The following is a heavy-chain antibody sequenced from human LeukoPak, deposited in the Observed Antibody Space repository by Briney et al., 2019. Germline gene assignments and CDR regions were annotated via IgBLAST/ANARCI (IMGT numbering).Heavy chain of an antibody. CDR1: GFTFGAYW. D-gene: IGHD3-16*02. Sequence: QPGGSLRLPCAASGFTFGAYWMSWFRQAPGKGPEWVASIKDDGSAQFYVDSLEGRFTISRDNAKNTLYLQMETMRVEDTAVYYCARHIVGEQNFDYWSQGTLVTVSS. CDR3: ARHIVGEQNFDY. J-gene: IGHJ4*02. CDR2: IKDDGSAQ. V-gene: IGHV3-7*01.